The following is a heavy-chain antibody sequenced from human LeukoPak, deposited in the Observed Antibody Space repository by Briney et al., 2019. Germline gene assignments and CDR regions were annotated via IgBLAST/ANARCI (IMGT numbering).Heavy chain of an antibody. D-gene: IGHD3-22*01. CDR1: GGSISRYY. CDR3: ARDGYYYDTSGYYYFDY. CDR2: IYSSGST. V-gene: IGHV4-4*07. Sequence: SETLSLTCTGPGGSISRYYWSWVRQPAGKGLEWIGRIYSSGSTNYNPSLKSRVTMSVDTSKNQFSLKLSSVTAADTAVYYCARDGYYYDTSGYYYFDYWGQGTLVTVSS. J-gene: IGHJ4*02.